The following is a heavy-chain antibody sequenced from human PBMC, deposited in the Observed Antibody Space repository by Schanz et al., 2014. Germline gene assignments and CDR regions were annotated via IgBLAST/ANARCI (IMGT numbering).Heavy chain of an antibody. D-gene: IGHD3-16*01. J-gene: IGHJ5*01. Sequence: QVQLVQSGAEVKKPGASVKISCGTFGQRYFIHWVRQAPGQGLEWMGMIDPRGASTTYAQKFQGRLSLTGDMSTSTLYLELRSLTSEDTAVYYCARNYEWFESWGQGTLVTVSS. CDR3: ARNYEWFES. V-gene: IGHV1-46*03. CDR2: IDPRGAST. CDR1: GQRYF.